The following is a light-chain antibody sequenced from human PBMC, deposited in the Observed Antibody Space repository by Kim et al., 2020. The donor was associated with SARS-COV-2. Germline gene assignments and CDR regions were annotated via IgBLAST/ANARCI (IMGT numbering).Light chain of an antibody. J-gene: IGLJ3*02. CDR3: AVWYDSLKQGV. V-gene: IGLV1-44*01. CDR1: SSNIGSNN. Sequence: QSVLTQPPSASGSPGQRVTISCSGSSSNIGSNNVVWYQQLPGAAPNVLIHSNNQRPSGIPDRFPGSRSGTSASLAISGLQSGDEADYYCAVWYDSLKQGVFGGGTQLTVL. CDR2: SNN.